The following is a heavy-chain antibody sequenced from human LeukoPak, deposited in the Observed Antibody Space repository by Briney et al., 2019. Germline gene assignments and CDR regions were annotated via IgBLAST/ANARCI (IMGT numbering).Heavy chain of an antibody. Sequence: PGGSLRLSCAASGFTFSRYWMTWVRQAPGKGLEWVANIKEDGSEKYYVDSVKGRFTISRDNAKNSLYLQMNSPRAEDRAVYYCARLNYYDNKGPDAFDIWGQGTMVTVSS. CDR1: GFTFSRYW. J-gene: IGHJ3*02. V-gene: IGHV3-7*01. D-gene: IGHD3-22*01. CDR3: ARLNYYDNKGPDAFDI. CDR2: IKEDGSEK.